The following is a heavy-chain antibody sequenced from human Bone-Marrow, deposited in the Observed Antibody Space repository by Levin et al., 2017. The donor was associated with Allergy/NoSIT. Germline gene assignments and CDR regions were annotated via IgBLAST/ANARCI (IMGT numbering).Heavy chain of an antibody. CDR3: ATDTRDFADYEANYFDS. V-gene: IGHV1-2*02. CDR2: IKPNSGGV. D-gene: IGHD4-17*01. CDR1: GDTFSESY. J-gene: IGHJ4*02. Sequence: PGGSLRLSCKTSGDTFSESYMSWLRQAPGQGLEWMGWIKPNSGGVNYAQEFHGRVTLTRDRSLRTAYMELTSLTSDDTAVYYCATDTRDFADYEANYFDSWGQGTLVTVSS.